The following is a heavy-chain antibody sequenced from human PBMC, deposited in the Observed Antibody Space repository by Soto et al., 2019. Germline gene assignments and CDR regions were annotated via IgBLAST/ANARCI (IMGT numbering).Heavy chain of an antibody. CDR3: AGGYYDFWSPRGMDV. CDR1: GGSFSAYY. Sequence: SETLSLTCAVYGGSFSAYYWSWIRQPPGKGLEWIGEINHSGSTNYNPSLKSRVTISVDTSKNQFSLNLSSVTAADTAVYYCAGGYYDFWSPRGMDVWGKGTTVTVSS. D-gene: IGHD3-3*01. J-gene: IGHJ6*04. V-gene: IGHV4-34*01. CDR2: INHSGST.